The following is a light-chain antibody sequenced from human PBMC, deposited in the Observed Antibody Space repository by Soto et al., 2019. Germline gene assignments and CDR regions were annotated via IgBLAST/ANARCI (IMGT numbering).Light chain of an antibody. J-gene: IGKJ1*01. Sequence: EIVLTQSPATLSVSPGERATLSCRASQSVSSNLAWYQQKPGQAPRLLIYSASTRATGIPASFSGSGSGTEFTLTISSLQSEDFAVHYCQQYNNWPRTFGQGTKVDIK. CDR3: QQYNNWPRT. V-gene: IGKV3-15*01. CDR1: QSVSSN. CDR2: SAS.